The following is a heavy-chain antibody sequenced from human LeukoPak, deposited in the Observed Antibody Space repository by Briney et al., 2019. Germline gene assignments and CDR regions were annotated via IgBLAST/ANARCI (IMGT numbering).Heavy chain of an antibody. J-gene: IGHJ4*02. D-gene: IGHD3-22*01. V-gene: IGHV3-7*01. CDR2: INQDGIER. CDR1: GFTFSLYW. CDR3: ATYYYDNSGLI. Sequence: PGGSLRLSCAASGFTFSLYWMTWVRQAPGKGLEWVANINQDGIERYYVDSVKGRFTISRDNAKNSLYLQMNSLRAKDTAIYYCATYYYDNSGLIWGQGTLVTVSS.